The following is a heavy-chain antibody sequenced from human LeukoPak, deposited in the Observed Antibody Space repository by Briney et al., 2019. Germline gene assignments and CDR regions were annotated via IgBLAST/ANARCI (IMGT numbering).Heavy chain of an antibody. CDR2: ISGSGGST. CDR1: GFTFSSYA. Sequence: GGSLRLSCAASGFTFSSYAMSWVRQAPGKGLEWVSAISGSGGSTYYADSVKGRFTISRDNSKNTLYLQMNSLRAEDTAVYYCAKVMHSRATTFGAFDYWGQGTLVTVSS. J-gene: IGHJ4*02. D-gene: IGHD4/OR15-4a*01. V-gene: IGHV3-23*01. CDR3: AKVMHSRATTFGAFDY.